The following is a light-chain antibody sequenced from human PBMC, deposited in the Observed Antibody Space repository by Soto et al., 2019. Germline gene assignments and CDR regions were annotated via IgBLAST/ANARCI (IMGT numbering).Light chain of an antibody. J-gene: IGKJ4*01. Sequence: EFVLTQSPGTLSLSPGERATLSCRASQSVSSSYLAWYQQKPGQAPRILIYGASTRATGIPDRFSGSGSGTDFTLTISRLEPEDFALYDCQQYGSSPPLTFGGGTKVEIK. CDR2: GAS. CDR1: QSVSSSY. CDR3: QQYGSSPPLT. V-gene: IGKV3-20*01.